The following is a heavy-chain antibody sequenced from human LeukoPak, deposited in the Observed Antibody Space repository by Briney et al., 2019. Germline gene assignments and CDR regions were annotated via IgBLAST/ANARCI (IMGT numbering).Heavy chain of an antibody. Sequence: GGSLRLSCAASGFTFSSYEMNWVRQAPAKGLEWVSYISSSGSTIYYADSVKGRFTISRDNAKNSLYLQMNGLRAEDTAVYYCAREYYCDSSGYSWFDPWGQGTLVTVSS. CDR2: ISSSGSTI. J-gene: IGHJ5*02. CDR1: GFTFSSYE. V-gene: IGHV3-48*03. D-gene: IGHD3-22*01. CDR3: AREYYCDSSGYSWFDP.